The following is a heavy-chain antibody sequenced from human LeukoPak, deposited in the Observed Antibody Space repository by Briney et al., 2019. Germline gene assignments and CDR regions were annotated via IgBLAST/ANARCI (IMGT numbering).Heavy chain of an antibody. Sequence: SETLSLTCTVSGGSISSSSYYWGWIRQPPGKGLEWIWCIYYSGSTYYNPSLKSRVTISVDTSKNQFSLKLSSVTAADTAVYYCARVVRYFDGTNDAFDIWGQGTMVTVSS. V-gene: IGHV4-39*07. CDR3: ARVVRYFDGTNDAFDI. J-gene: IGHJ3*02. CDR2: IYYSGST. D-gene: IGHD3-9*01. CDR1: GGSISSSSYY.